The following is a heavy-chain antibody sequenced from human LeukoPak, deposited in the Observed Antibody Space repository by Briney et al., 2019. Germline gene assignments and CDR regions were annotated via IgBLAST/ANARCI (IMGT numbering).Heavy chain of an antibody. Sequence: GGSLRLSCAASGFTFSSSAMSWVRQVPGKGLEWVSGISASGGSTYYADSVRGRFTISRDNSKNTLYVQMNSLRAEDTAVYYCAKGTSIAAAAPGGYWGQGTLVTVSS. J-gene: IGHJ4*02. CDR3: AKGTSIAAAAPGGY. V-gene: IGHV3-23*01. CDR1: GFTFSSSA. D-gene: IGHD6-13*01. CDR2: ISASGGST.